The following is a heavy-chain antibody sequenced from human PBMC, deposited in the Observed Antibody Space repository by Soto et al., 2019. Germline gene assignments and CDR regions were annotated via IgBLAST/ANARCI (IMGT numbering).Heavy chain of an antibody. CDR2: IYPGDSDT. Sequence: PGESLKISCKGSGYSFTSYWIGWVRQMPGKGLEWMGIIYPGDSDTRYSPSFQGQVTISADKSISTAYLQWSSPKASDTAMYYCASSTGGIAVYYYGMDVWGQGTTVTVS. D-gene: IGHD6-13*01. CDR1: GYSFTSYW. CDR3: ASSTGGIAVYYYGMDV. J-gene: IGHJ6*02. V-gene: IGHV5-51*01.